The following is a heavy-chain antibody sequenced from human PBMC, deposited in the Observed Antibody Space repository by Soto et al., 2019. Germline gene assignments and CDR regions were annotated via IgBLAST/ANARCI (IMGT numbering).Heavy chain of an antibody. V-gene: IGHV4-34*01. D-gene: IGHD3-22*01. Sequence: SETLSLTCSVYGGSFSGYYWSWIRQPPGKGLEWIGEINHSGSTNYNPSLKSRVTISVDTSKNQFSLKLSSVTAADTAVYYCSRPITMIVRGAFDIWGQGTMVTVSS. CDR1: GGSFSGYY. J-gene: IGHJ3*02. CDR3: SRPITMIVRGAFDI. CDR2: INHSGST.